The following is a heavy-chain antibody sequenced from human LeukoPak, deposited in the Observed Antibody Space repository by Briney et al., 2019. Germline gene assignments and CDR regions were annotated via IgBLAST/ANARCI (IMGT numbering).Heavy chain of an antibody. CDR1: GFSFSDFD. Sequence: PGGSLRLSCATSGFSFSDFDMQWVRQAPGQGLEWVAFIRSDGSNTYYGDSEKGRFTISRDNSKKILHQQMNSLRPGDTALYYCAIIPLGGRFDYWGQGTLVIVSS. D-gene: IGHD3-10*01. J-gene: IGHJ4*02. CDR3: AIIPLGGRFDY. CDR2: IRSDGSNT. V-gene: IGHV3-30*02.